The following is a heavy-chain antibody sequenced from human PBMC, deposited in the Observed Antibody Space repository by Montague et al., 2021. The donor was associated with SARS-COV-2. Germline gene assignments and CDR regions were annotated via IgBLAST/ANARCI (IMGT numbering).Heavy chain of an antibody. V-gene: IGHV4-30-2*01. Sequence: TLSLTCAVSGGSFSSGGYSWYWIREAPGKGLEWIGHIHHSGNTYYNPSLESRVTISGDRPKNQCSLKVTSITAADTAVYYCASYRDYGDYYWGQGTLVTVPS. CDR2: IHHSGNT. J-gene: IGHJ4*02. CDR3: ASYRDYGDYY. D-gene: IGHD4-17*01. CDR1: GGSFSSGGYS.